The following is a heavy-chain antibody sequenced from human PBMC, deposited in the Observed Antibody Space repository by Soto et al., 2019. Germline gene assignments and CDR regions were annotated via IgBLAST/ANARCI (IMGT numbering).Heavy chain of an antibody. D-gene: IGHD3-9*01. CDR2: INAGNGNT. V-gene: IGHV1-3*01. CDR1: GYSFTSYA. CDR3: ARDPGGYFDWLLFDY. Sequence: ASVKVSCKASGYSFTSYAIYWVRQAPGQRLEWMGWINAGNGNTKYSQKFQGRVTITSDTSASTAYMGLSSLRSEDTAVYYCARDPGGYFDWLLFDYWGQGTLVTVSS. J-gene: IGHJ4*02.